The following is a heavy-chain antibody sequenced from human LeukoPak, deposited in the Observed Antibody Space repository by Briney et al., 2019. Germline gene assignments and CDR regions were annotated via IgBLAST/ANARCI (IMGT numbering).Heavy chain of an antibody. CDR3: AKDLAGSGSYSFDY. Sequence: GGSLRLSCAASGFTFSNYAMNWVRQAPGRGLEWVSAISGSGGSTYYADSAKGRFTISRDNSKNTLYLQMNSLRAEDTAVYYCAKDLAGSGSYSFDYWGQGTLVTVSS. CDR1: GFTFSNYA. J-gene: IGHJ4*02. V-gene: IGHV3-23*01. CDR2: ISGSGGST. D-gene: IGHD1-26*01.